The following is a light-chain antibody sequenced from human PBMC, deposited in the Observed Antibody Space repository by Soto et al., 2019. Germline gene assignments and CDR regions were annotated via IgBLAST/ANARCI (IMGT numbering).Light chain of an antibody. J-gene: IGLJ1*01. CDR1: SSDVGAYNY. CDR2: DVS. Sequence: QSALTQPRSVFGSPGQSVTISCTGTSSDVGAYNYVSWYQQHPGKAPKLMIYDVSKRPSGVPDRFSGSKSGNTASLTISGLQAEDEADYYCCSYAGSYTHYVFGTGTKLTVL. V-gene: IGLV2-11*01. CDR3: CSYAGSYTHYV.